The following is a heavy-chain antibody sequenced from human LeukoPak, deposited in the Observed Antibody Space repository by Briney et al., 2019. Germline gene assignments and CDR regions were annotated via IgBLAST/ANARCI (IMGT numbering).Heavy chain of an antibody. CDR1: GFTVSNNY. J-gene: IGHJ6*03. V-gene: IGHV3-53*01. CDR3: ARELRIVDTTMLNYYYYYYMVV. CDR2: IYSGATT. D-gene: IGHD5-18*01. Sequence: PGGSLRLSCAASGFTVSNNYMNWVRQAPGKGLEWVSGIYSGATTYYADSVKGRFTISRDNSKNTLSLQMNSLRAEDTAVYYCARELRIVDTTMLNYYYYYYMVVWGKGTTVTVSS.